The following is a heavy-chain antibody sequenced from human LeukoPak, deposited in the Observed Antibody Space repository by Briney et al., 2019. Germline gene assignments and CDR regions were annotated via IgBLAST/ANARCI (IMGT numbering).Heavy chain of an antibody. CDR1: GGTFSSYA. D-gene: IGHD6-19*01. J-gene: IGHJ4*02. V-gene: IGHV1-69*04. CDR2: IIPILGIA. CDR3: ARESRRWLVIDPAMYYFDY. Sequence: SVKVSCKASGGTFSSYAISWVRQAPGQGLEWMGRIIPILGIANYAQKFQGRVTITADKSTSTAYMELSSLRSEDTAVYYCARESRRWLVIDPAMYYFDYWGQGTLVTVSS.